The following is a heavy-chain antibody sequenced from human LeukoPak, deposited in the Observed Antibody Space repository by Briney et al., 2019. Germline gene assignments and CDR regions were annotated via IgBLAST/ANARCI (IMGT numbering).Heavy chain of an antibody. V-gene: IGHV3-11*01. CDR1: AYSFSDYY. CDR3: ARGYCSGGNCYPLFDP. CDR2: ITPSGSAT. D-gene: IGHD2-15*01. Sequence: GGSLRLSCAASAYSFSDYYMGRIRQAPGRGLEWVSYITPSGSATYYADSVKGRFTISRDNAKNSLYLQVNSLRAEDTAVYYCARGYCSGGNCYPLFDPWGQGTLVTVSS. J-gene: IGHJ5*02.